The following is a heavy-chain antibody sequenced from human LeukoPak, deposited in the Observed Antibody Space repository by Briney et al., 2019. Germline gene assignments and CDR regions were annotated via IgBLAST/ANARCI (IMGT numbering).Heavy chain of an antibody. CDR3: AKVSREQQLGPDAFDI. D-gene: IGHD6-13*01. J-gene: IGHJ3*02. V-gene: IGHV3-9*03. CDR2: ISWNSGSI. Sequence: GGSLRLSCAASGFTFTSYVMNWVRQAPGEGLEWVSGISWNSGSIGYADSVKGRFTISRDNAKNSLYLQMNSLRAEDMALYYCAKVSREQQLGPDAFDIWGQGTMVTVSS. CDR1: GFTFTSYV.